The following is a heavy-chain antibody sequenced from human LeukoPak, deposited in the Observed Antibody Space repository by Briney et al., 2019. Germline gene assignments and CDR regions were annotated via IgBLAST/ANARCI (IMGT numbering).Heavy chain of an antibody. CDR3: AKGMETGGTARFDD. Sequence: GRTLRLSCVASGFTFSSYAMFWVRPAPGTGLEWVADISYHGRNKNYADSVEGRFTITRENSKSTLYLQMSSLRLGDTAVYYCAKGMETGGTARFDDWGQGTVVTVSS. D-gene: IGHD1-14*01. V-gene: IGHV3-30*18. CDR2: ISYHGRNK. CDR1: GFTFSSYA. J-gene: IGHJ4*02.